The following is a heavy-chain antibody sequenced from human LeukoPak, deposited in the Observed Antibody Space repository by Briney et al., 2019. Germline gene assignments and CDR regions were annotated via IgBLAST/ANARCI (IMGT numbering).Heavy chain of an antibody. V-gene: IGHV3-21*01. CDR3: ARQQWLDGAYYFGY. CDR1: GFTFSGST. Sequence: GSLRLSCAASGFTFSGSTMNWVRQAPGKGLEWVSFISTSSSYIYYADSVRGRFTISRDNAKNSLYLQMNSLRAEDTAVYYCARQQWLDGAYYFGYWGQGTLVTVSS. CDR2: ISTSSSYI. D-gene: IGHD6-19*01. J-gene: IGHJ4*02.